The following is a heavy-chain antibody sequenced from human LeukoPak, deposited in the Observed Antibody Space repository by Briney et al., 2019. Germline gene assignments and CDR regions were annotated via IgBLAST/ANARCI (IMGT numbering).Heavy chain of an antibody. J-gene: IGHJ4*02. D-gene: IGHD6-25*01. V-gene: IGHV3-48*03. CDR3: ARLGATSSGKYYFDY. CDR1: GFTFSSYE. CDR2: ISSSGSTI. Sequence: GGSLRLSCAASGFTFSSYEMNWVRQAPVKGLEWVSYISSSGSTIYYADSVKGRFTISRDNAQDSLSLQMNNLSADDTAVYYCARLGATSSGKYYFDYWGQGTLVTVSS.